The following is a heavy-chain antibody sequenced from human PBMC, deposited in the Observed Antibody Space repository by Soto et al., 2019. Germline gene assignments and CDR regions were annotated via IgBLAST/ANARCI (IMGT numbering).Heavy chain of an antibody. Sequence: PSETLSLTCTVSGGSISSSSYSWGWIRQPPGKGPEWIGTFYYSGSTYYNPSLKSRVTISVDTTKNQFFLKLNSVTAADTAVYYCARLQGYCIDTRCSGHHALDVWGQGTTVTVSS. CDR2: FYYSGST. CDR3: ARLQGYCIDTRCSGHHALDV. CDR1: GGSISSSSYS. D-gene: IGHD2-2*01. V-gene: IGHV4-39*01. J-gene: IGHJ6*02.